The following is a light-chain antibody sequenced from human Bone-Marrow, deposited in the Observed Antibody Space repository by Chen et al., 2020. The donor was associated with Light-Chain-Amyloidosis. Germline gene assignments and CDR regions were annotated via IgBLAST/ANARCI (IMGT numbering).Light chain of an antibody. CDR1: SSDVGRYDS. CDR2: DVS. CDR3: PSRTHANALGGM. V-gene: IGLV2-14*03. J-gene: IGLJ3*02. Sequence: QSALTPPASVSWPPGQAIHLPCTGSSSDVGRYDSVSLYQQHPGNGPKLINYDVSNRPSGSSKPFSGSKSGNTASLAISGLQGEAEADYYCPSRTHANALGGMFGGGTKLTVL.